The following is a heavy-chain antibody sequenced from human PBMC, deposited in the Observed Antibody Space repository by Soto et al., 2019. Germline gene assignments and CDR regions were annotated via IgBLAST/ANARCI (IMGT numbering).Heavy chain of an antibody. V-gene: IGHV3-21*06. CDR2: LGVSDDR. Sequence: PGGSLRLSCAASGFTLSLYTINWVRQAPGKGLEWVSSLGVSDDRFYADSVKGRFTISRDNAKNTLYLQMNSLRAEDTAVYYCARDEVAAAGYNWFDPWGQGTLVTVSS. CDR1: GFTLSLYT. J-gene: IGHJ5*02. CDR3: ARDEVAAAGYNWFDP. D-gene: IGHD6-13*01.